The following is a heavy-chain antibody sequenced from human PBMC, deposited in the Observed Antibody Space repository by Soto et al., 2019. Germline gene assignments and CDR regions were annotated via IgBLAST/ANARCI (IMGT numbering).Heavy chain of an antibody. D-gene: IGHD4-17*01. CDR3: ARDHDYGDPRVAADFDY. CDR1: GGTFSSYA. Sequence: SVKVSCKASGGTFSSYAISWVRQAPGQGLEWMGGIIPIFGTANYAQKFQGRVTITADESTSTAYMELSSLRSEDTAVYYCARDHDYGDPRVAADFDYWGQGTLVTVSS. CDR2: IIPIFGTA. J-gene: IGHJ4*02. V-gene: IGHV1-69*13.